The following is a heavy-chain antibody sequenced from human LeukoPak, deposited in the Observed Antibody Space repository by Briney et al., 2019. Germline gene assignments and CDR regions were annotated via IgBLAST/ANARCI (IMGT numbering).Heavy chain of an antibody. J-gene: IGHJ4*02. CDR1: GFTFSSYW. Sequence: GALRLSCAASGFTFSSYWMHWVRQAPGKGLVWVSRINSDGSSTSYADSVKGRFTISRDNAKNSLYLQMNSLRAEDTAVYYCARLREIPVFGVVTKSTSYFDYWGQGTLVTVSS. CDR2: INSDGSST. V-gene: IGHV3-74*01. CDR3: ARLREIPVFGVVTKSTSYFDY. D-gene: IGHD3-3*01.